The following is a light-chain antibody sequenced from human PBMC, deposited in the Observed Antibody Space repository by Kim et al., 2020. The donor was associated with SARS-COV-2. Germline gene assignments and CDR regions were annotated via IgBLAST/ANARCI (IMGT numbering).Light chain of an antibody. V-gene: IGLV4-69*01. CDR1: SGHSGDD. Sequence: GPSVNPASNLNSGHSGDDIAWHQQRPEKGRRYLMKVNKVGSHSKGDGVPERCSGSSSGAERYLTIASLQSVDEAGYYSQSWGVFGGGTQLTVL. CDR2: VNKVGSH. J-gene: IGLJ3*02. CDR3: QSWGV.